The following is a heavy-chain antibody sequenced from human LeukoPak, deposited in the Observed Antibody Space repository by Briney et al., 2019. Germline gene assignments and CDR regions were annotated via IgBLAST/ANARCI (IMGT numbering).Heavy chain of an antibody. CDR1: GGSISSYY. V-gene: IGHV4-59*08. D-gene: IGHD6-25*01. Sequence: PSETLSLTCTVSGGSISSYYWSWIRQPPGKGLEWIGYIYYSGSTNYNPSLKSRVTISVDTSKNQFSLKLSSVTAADTAVYYCARQGGGFWYFDLWRRGTLVTVSS. CDR2: IYYSGST. CDR3: ARQGGGFWYFDL. J-gene: IGHJ2*01.